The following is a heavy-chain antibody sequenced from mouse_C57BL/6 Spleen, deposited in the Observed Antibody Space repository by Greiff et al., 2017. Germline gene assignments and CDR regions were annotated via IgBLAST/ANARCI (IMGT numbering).Heavy chain of an antibody. V-gene: IGHV1-55*01. J-gene: IGHJ2*01. D-gene: IGHD1-1*01. CDR3: ARCDYYGFYFDY. CDR1: GYTFTSYW. Sequence: QVQLQQPGAELVKPGASVKMSCKASGYTFTSYWITWVKQRPGQGLEWIGDIYPGSGSTNYNEKFKSKATLTVDTSSSTAYMQLSSLTSEDSAVYYCARCDYYGFYFDYWGQGTTLTVSS. CDR2: IYPGSGST.